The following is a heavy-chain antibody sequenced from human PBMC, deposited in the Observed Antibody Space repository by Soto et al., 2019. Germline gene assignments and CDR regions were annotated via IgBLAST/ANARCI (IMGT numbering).Heavy chain of an antibody. CDR2: IYSGGST. V-gene: IGHV3-66*01. CDR3: ARNGGSSWSNWFDP. Sequence: EVQLVESGGGLVQPGGSLRLSCAASGFTVSSNYMSWVRQAPGKGLEWVSVIYSGGSTYYADSVKGRFTISRDNSKNTLNLQRTSLRAEDTAVYYCARNGGSSWSNWFDPWGQGTLVTVSS. D-gene: IGHD6-13*01. J-gene: IGHJ5*02. CDR1: GFTVSSNY.